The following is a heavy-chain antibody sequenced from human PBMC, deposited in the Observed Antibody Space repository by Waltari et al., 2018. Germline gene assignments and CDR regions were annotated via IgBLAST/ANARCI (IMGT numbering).Heavy chain of an antibody. Sequence: EVQLVESGGGLVQPGGSLRLSCAASGFTFSSYAMSWVRQAPGKGLGWVSAISGSGGSTYYADSVKGRFTISRDNSKNTLYLQMNSLRAEDTAVYYCAKDRMATYYDFWSGYQPFDYWGQGTLVTVSS. V-gene: IGHV3-23*04. CDR1: GFTFSSYA. D-gene: IGHD3-3*01. CDR2: ISGSGGST. J-gene: IGHJ4*02. CDR3: AKDRMATYYDFWSGYQPFDY.